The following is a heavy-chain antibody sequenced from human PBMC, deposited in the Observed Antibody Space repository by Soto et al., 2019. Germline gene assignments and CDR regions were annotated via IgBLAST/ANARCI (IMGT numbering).Heavy chain of an antibody. D-gene: IGHD6-13*01. J-gene: IGHJ3*02. V-gene: IGHV1-2*04. CDR2: INPNSGGT. CDR1: GYTFTGYY. CDR3: ARDRGSSWYRDAFDI. Sequence: QVQLVQSGAEVKKPGASVKVSCKASGYTFTGYYMHWVRQAPGQGLEWMGWINPNSGGTNYAQKFQGWVTMTRDTSISTAYMELSRLRSDDTAVYYCARDRGSSWYRDAFDIWGQGTMVTVSS.